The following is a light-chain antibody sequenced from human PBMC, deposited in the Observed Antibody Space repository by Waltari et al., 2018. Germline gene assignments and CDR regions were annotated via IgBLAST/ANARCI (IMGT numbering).Light chain of an antibody. CDR2: GAS. J-gene: IGKJ2*01. Sequence: ELVMTQSPATLSVSPGERATLSCRASQNIQNNLAWYQQKPGQAPRLLIYGASTRATGIPARFSGSGSGTEFTLTISNVKSEDFAVYFCQQHNNWPMYTFGQGTKLEIK. V-gene: IGKV3-15*01. CDR1: QNIQNN. CDR3: QQHNNWPMYT.